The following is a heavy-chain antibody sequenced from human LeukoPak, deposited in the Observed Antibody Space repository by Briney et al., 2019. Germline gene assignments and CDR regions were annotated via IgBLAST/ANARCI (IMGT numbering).Heavy chain of an antibody. V-gene: IGHV3-30*18. CDR1: GFTFSSYG. CDR2: ISYDGSNK. CDR3: AKARYSSSFHFDY. Sequence: LRLSCAASGFTFSSYGMHWVRQAPGKGPEWVAVISYDGSNKYYADSVKGRFTISRDNSKNTLYLQMNSLRAEDTAVYYCAKARYSSSFHFDYWGQGTLVTVSS. D-gene: IGHD6-6*01. J-gene: IGHJ4*02.